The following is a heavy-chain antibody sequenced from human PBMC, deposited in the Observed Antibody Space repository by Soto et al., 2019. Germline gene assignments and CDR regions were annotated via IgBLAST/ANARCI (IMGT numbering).Heavy chain of an antibody. J-gene: IGHJ4*02. CDR1: GFIFTNYW. CDR2: INPAGSDR. D-gene: IGHD1-26*01. Sequence: VQLVESGGGLVQPGGSLRLSCAASGFIFTNYWINWVRQAPGKGLEWVANINPAGSDRRYVDSVKGRFTISRDNAKNSVYLQMNSLRDDDTAVYYCASARSSVGAPGGFIEFWGQGSLVTVSS. CDR3: ASARSSVGAPGGFIEF. V-gene: IGHV3-7*03.